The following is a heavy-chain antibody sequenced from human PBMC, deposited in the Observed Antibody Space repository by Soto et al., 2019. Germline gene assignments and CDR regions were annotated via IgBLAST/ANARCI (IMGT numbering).Heavy chain of an antibody. J-gene: IGHJ6*02. Sequence: GASVKVSCKASGYTFTSYAMHWVRQAPGQRREWMGWINAGNGNTKYSQKFQGRVTITRDTSASTAYMELSSLRSEDTAVYYCASSSWLTYYSGMDVWGQGTTVTVSS. CDR2: INAGNGNT. CDR3: ASSSWLTYYSGMDV. V-gene: IGHV1-3*01. CDR1: GYTFTSYA. D-gene: IGHD6-13*01.